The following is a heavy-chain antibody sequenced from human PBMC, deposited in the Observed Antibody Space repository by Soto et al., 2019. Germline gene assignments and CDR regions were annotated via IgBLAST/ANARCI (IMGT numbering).Heavy chain of an antibody. V-gene: IGHV3-74*01. CDR2: INSDGRST. Sequence: PGGSLRLSCAASGFTFSSYWMHWVRQAPGKGLVWVSRINSDGRSTTYADSVKGRFTISRDNAKNTLYLQMNSLRAEDAAVYYCVRGPRDWDGVDYWGQGSLVTVPQ. D-gene: IGHD1-1*01. J-gene: IGHJ4*02. CDR3: VRGPRDWDGVDY. CDR1: GFTFSSYW.